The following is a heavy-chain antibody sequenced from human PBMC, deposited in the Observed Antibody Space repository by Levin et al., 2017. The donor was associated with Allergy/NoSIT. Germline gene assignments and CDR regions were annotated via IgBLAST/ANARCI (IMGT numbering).Heavy chain of an antibody. V-gene: IGHV4-30-2*01. J-gene: IGHJ4*02. Sequence: SQTLSLTCAVSGGSISGGGYSWSWIRQPPGKGLEWIGNIYLSGSTYYNPSLKSRVTISVDRSKNQFSLNLSSVTAADTAVYYCARVAGYSYGYYFDYWGQGTLVTVSS. CDR1: GGSISGGGYS. D-gene: IGHD5-18*01. CDR3: ARVAGYSYGYYFDY. CDR2: IYLSGST.